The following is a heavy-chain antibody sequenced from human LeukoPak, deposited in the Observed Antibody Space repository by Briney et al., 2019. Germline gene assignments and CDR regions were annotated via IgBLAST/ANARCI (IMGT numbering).Heavy chain of an antibody. CDR2: ISGSGGST. D-gene: IGHD1-26*01. J-gene: IGHJ3*02. V-gene: IGHV3-23*01. CDR1: GFTFSSYA. CDR3: ASGRPRLIDAFDI. Sequence: GGSLRLSCAASGFTFSSYAVSWVRQAPGKGLEWVSAISGSGGSTYYADSVKGRFTISRDNSKNTLYLQMNSLRAEDTAVYYCASGRPRLIDAFDIWGQGTMVTVSS.